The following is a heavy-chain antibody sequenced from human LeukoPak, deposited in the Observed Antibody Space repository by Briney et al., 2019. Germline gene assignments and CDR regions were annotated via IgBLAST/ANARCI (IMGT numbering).Heavy chain of an antibody. D-gene: IGHD3-22*01. V-gene: IGHV3-15*01. J-gene: IGHJ4*02. Sequence: PGGSLRLSYAASGLTVSSNYMSWVRQAPGKGLEWVGRIKSKTDGGTTDYAAPVKGRFTISRDDSKNTLYLQMNSLKTEDTAVYYCTGHDYYDSSGYWPFDYWGQGTLVTVSS. CDR1: GLTVSSNY. CDR3: TGHDYYDSSGYWPFDY. CDR2: IKSKTDGGTT.